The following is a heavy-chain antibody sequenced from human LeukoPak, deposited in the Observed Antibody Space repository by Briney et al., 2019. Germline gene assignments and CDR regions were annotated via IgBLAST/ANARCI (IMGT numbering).Heavy chain of an antibody. J-gene: IGHJ6*02. CDR1: GYTFTSYG. V-gene: IGHV1-18*01. D-gene: IGHD1-26*01. Sequence: ASVKVSCKASGYTFTSYGISWVRQAPGQGLEWMGWISACNGNTNYAQKLQGRVTMTTDTSTSTAYMELRSLRSDDTAVYYCARDLVGATNDYYYGMDAWAQGTTVTVSS. CDR2: ISACNGNT. CDR3: ARDLVGATNDYYYGMDA.